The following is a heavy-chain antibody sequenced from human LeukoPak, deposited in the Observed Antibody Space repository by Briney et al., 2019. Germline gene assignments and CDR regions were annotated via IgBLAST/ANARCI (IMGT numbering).Heavy chain of an antibody. CDR1: GFTFSSYA. V-gene: IGHV3-30-3*01. CDR3: AKGPSSGWYSWFDP. J-gene: IGHJ5*02. Sequence: GGSLRLSCAASGFTFSSYAIHWVRQAPGKGLNWVIVISYDGSNKFYADSVKGRFTISRDNSKNTVYLQMNSLRVEDAALYYCAKGPSSGWYSWFDPWGQGILVTVSS. CDR2: ISYDGSNK. D-gene: IGHD6-13*01.